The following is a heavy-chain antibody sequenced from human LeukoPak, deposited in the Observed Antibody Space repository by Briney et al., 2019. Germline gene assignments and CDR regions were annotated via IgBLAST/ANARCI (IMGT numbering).Heavy chain of an antibody. J-gene: IGHJ4*02. D-gene: IGHD3-16*01. CDR1: DDSVSDYY. CDR2: FYNSGRS. CDR3: TRGAGWLIDY. Sequence: SETLSLTCTVSDDSVSDYYRGWIRQPPGKGLEWIGYFYNSGRSTYNPSLKSRVTISADTSKNHFSLKLNSVTTADTAVYYCTRGAGWLIDYWGQGILVTVSS. V-gene: IGHV4-59*02.